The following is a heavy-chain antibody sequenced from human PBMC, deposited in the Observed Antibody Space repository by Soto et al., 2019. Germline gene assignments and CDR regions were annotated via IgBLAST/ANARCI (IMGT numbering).Heavy chain of an antibody. CDR1: GFTFSSYG. CDR3: AKAVEGYCSRTSCPIDY. D-gene: IGHD2-2*01. V-gene: IGHV3-30*18. J-gene: IGHJ4*02. Sequence: GGSLRLSCAASGFTFSSYGMHWVRQAPGKGLEWVAVISYDGSNKYYADSVKGRFTISRDNSKNTLYLQMNSLRAEDTAVYYCAKAVEGYCSRTSCPIDYWGQGTLVTVSS. CDR2: ISYDGSNK.